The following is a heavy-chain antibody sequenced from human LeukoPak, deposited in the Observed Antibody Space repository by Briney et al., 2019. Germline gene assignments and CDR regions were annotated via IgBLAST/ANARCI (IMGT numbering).Heavy chain of an antibody. V-gene: IGHV1-69*06. CDR1: GGTFSSYA. CDR2: IIPIFGTA. J-gene: IGHJ3*02. CDR3: ARDWGVGNWNRRAFDI. Sequence: ASVKVSCKASGGTFSSYAISWVRQAPGQGLEWMGGIIPIFGTANYAQKFQGRVTITADKSTSTAYMELSSLRSEDTAVYYCARDWGVGNWNRRAFDIWGQGTMVTVSS. D-gene: IGHD1-20*01.